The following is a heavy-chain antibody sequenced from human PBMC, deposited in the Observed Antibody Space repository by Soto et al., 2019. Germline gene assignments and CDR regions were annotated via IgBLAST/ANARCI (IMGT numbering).Heavy chain of an antibody. J-gene: IGHJ6*01. Sequence: GGSLRLSCASSVFTFSSYAMSCVRHAPGKWLEWVSAISGSGGSTYYADSVKGRFTISRDNSKNTLYLQMNSLRAEDTAVYYCAKAAGNYAAPYYHYYGMEVWGQGTTVNLSS. CDR2: ISGSGGST. D-gene: IGHD1-7*01. CDR3: AKAAGNYAAPYYHYYGMEV. V-gene: IGHV3-23*01. CDR1: VFTFSSYA.